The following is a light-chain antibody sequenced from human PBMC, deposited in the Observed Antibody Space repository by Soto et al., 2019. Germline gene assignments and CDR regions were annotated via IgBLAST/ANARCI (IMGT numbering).Light chain of an antibody. CDR1: QSVSRN. Sequence: EIVMTQSPATLCVSPGERATLSCRASQSVSRNLAWYQQKPGQAPRLLIYGASTRATGIPARFSGSGSGTDFTLTISSLQSEDFAVYYCQQYDIWPPYTFGQGTKVEIK. J-gene: IGKJ2*01. CDR2: GAS. V-gene: IGKV3-15*01. CDR3: QQYDIWPPYT.